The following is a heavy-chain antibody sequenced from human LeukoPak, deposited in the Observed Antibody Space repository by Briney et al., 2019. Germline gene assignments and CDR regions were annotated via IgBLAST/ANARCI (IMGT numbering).Heavy chain of an antibody. CDR1: GASISSTNW. V-gene: IGHV4-4*02. CDR3: ARAQEGCSRASCYLEP. D-gene: IGHD2-2*01. J-gene: IGHJ5*02. CDR2: MHHSGRT. Sequence: SGILSLTCAISGASISSTNWWIWVRQPPGKGLEWIGEMHHSGRTNYNPSLKSRITISVDKSKNQVFLRLNSVAAADTALYYCARAQEGCSRASCYLEPWGQGTLVTVSS.